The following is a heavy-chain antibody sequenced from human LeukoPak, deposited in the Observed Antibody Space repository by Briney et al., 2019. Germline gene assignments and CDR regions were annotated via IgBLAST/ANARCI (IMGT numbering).Heavy chain of an antibody. J-gene: IGHJ4*02. CDR3: ARAVADFWSGYYFDY. D-gene: IGHD3-3*01. CDR1: GYTFTGYY. V-gene: IGHV1-2*02. Sequence: ASVKVSCKASGYTFTGYYMHWVRQAPGRGLEWMGWINPNSGGTNYAQKFQGRVTMTRDTSISTAYMELSRLRSDDTAVYYCARAVADFWSGYYFDYWGQGTLVTVSS. CDR2: INPNSGGT.